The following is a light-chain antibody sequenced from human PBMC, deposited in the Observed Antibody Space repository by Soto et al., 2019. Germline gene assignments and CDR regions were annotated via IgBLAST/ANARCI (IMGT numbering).Light chain of an antibody. V-gene: IGKV1-39*01. Sequence: IQVTQSPTSLSASVGDRVTITCRASQPIDRYLNWFQHRPGKAPKILIYGASNLDNGVPSRFSGSGSGTDFTLTITTLQAEDFATSYCQQSYSSSWTFGQGTKV. J-gene: IGKJ1*01. CDR1: QPIDRY. CDR2: GAS. CDR3: QQSYSSSWT.